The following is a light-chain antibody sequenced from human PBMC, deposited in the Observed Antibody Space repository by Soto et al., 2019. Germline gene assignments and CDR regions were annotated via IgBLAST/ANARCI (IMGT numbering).Light chain of an antibody. CDR2: DAF. V-gene: IGKV3-11*01. CDR3: QQYNNWPPIT. CDR1: QSVSTY. J-gene: IGKJ5*01. Sequence: EIVLTQSPATLSLSPGEGATLSCRASQSVSTYLAWYQQKPGQAPRLLIYDAFNRATGVPARFRGSGSGTEFTLTISSLQSEDFAVYYCQQYNNWPPITFGQGTRLEI.